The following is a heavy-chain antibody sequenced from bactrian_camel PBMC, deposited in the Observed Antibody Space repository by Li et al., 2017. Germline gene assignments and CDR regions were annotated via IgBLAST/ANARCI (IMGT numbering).Heavy chain of an antibody. Sequence: DVQLVESGGGLVQPGGSLRLSCAASGFTFSSYDMSWVRQAPGKGSEWVARINGDGRRALYADPVKGRFTISRDNAKSTLYLQMNSLKPEDTAVYYCAADPMNCSGDYCYPTYFTNWGQGTQVTVS. CDR3: AADPMNCSGDYCYPTYFTN. J-gene: IGHJ4*01. CDR1: GFTFSSYD. CDR2: INGDGRRA. V-gene: IGHV3S31*01. D-gene: IGHD2*01.